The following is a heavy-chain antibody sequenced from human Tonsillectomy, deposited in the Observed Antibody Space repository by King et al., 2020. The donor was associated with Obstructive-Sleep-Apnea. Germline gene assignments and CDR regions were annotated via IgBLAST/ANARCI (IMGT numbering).Heavy chain of an antibody. V-gene: IGHV3-11*06. Sequence: VQLVESGGGLVKPGGSLRLSCAASGFTFVDYYMSWIRQAPGRGLEWISHISSSRSFTMYADSVNGRFTISSDSAKNSLYLQMNSLRAEDTGVYVWARYCTGGSCSYSYFGFDGWGQGTTVTVSS. J-gene: IGHJ6*02. CDR1: GFTFVDYY. CDR2: ISSSRSFT. CDR3: ARYCTGGSCSYSYFGFDG. D-gene: IGHD2-15*01.